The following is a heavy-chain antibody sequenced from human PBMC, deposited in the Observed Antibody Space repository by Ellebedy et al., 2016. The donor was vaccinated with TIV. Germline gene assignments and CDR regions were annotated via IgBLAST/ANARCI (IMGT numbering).Heavy chain of an antibody. Sequence: ASVKVSCKASGYTFTGYYMHWVRQAPGKGLEWMGGFDPEDGETIYAQKFQGRVTMTEDTSTDTAYMELSSLRSEDTAVYYCARGYRVAAHTLSDYWGQGTLVTVSS. CDR3: ARGYRVAAHTLSDY. V-gene: IGHV1-24*01. CDR2: FDPEDGET. CDR1: GYTFTGYY. D-gene: IGHD6-6*01. J-gene: IGHJ4*02.